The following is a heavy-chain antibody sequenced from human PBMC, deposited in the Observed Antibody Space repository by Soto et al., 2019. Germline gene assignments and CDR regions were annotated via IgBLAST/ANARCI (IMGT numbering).Heavy chain of an antibody. CDR3: AKSFSDYCGPFDF. CDR1: GITFSTYA. CDR2: ISGSGGDT. J-gene: IGHJ4*02. V-gene: IGHV3-23*01. D-gene: IGHD3-22*01. Sequence: GGSLRLSCAASGITFSTYAMNWVRQAPGKGLEWVSVISGSGGDTHYADSVRGRFSISRDNSKNTLYLQMNSLRAEDTAVYYCAKSFSDYCGPFDFWGQGTLVTVSS.